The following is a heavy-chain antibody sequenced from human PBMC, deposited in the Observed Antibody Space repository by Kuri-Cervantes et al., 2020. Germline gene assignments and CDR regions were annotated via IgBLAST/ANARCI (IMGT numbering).Heavy chain of an antibody. CDR2: ISSSSSYI. J-gene: IGHJ6*02. Sequence: GESLKISCAASGFTFSSYSMNWVRQAPGKGLEWVSSISSSSSYIYYADSVKGRFTISRDNSKNTLYLQMNSLRAEDTAVYYCAKDQVRQQLDSYGMDVWGQGTTVTVSS. V-gene: IGHV3-21*01. CDR1: GFTFSSYS. CDR3: AKDQVRQQLDSYGMDV. D-gene: IGHD6-13*01.